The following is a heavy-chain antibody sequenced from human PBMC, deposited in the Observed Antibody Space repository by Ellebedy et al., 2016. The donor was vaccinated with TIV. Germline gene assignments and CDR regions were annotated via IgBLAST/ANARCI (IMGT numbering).Heavy chain of an antibody. V-gene: IGHV3-7*01. D-gene: IGHD3-3*01. CDR3: STVEWYRSDY. Sequence: GGSLRLSCAASGFTVSNSYMNWVRQAPGKGLEWVAFINPDGSKKYYVDSVKGRFTISRDGAKNSLYLQMNTLGGDDTAVYYCSTVEWYRSDYWGQGALVTVSS. CDR2: INPDGSKK. CDR1: GFTVSNSY. J-gene: IGHJ4*02.